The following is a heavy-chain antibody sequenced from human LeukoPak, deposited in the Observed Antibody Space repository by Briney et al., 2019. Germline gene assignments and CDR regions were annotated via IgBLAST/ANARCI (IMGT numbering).Heavy chain of an antibody. CDR1: GGSFSGYY. Sequence: SETLSLTCAVYGGSFSGYYWSWIRQPPGKGLEWIGEINHSGSTNYNPSLKSRVTISVDTSKNQFSLKLGSVTAADTAVYYCARAGGYSYDRIFFDYWGQGTLVTVSS. V-gene: IGHV4-34*01. J-gene: IGHJ4*02. D-gene: IGHD5-18*01. CDR3: ARAGGYSYDRIFFDY. CDR2: INHSGST.